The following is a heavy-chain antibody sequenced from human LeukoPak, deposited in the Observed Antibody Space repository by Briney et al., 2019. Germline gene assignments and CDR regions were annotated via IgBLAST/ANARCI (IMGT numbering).Heavy chain of an antibody. V-gene: IGHV3-33*03. CDR1: GFTFSSYG. D-gene: IGHD1-26*01. Sequence: GGSLRLSCAASGFTFSSYGMHWVRQAPGKGLEWVAVIWYDGSNKYYADSVKGRFTISRDNAKNSLYLQMNSLRAEDTAVYYCALGEPRSPFDYWGQGTLVTVSS. CDR3: ALGEPRSPFDY. J-gene: IGHJ4*02. CDR2: IWYDGSNK.